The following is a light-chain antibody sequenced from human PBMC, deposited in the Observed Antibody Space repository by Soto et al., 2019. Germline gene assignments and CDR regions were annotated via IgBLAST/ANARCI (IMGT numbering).Light chain of an antibody. CDR3: QQYNSYYT. CDR2: KAS. J-gene: IGKJ2*01. V-gene: IGKV1-5*03. CDR1: QSISSW. Sequence: DIQMTQSPSTLSASVGDRVTITCRASQSISSWLAWYQQKPGKAPKLLIYKASSLESGVPSRFSGGGSGTEFTLTSSSLQPDDFATYYGQQYNSYYTFGQGTKLEIK.